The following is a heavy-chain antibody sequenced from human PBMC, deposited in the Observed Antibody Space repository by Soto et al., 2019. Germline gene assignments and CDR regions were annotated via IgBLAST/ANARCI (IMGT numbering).Heavy chain of an antibody. V-gene: IGHV4-30-4*01. CDR2: IYYSGST. CDR3: ARGSYYYDSSGYYHY. Sequence: PSETLSLTCTVSGGSISSGDYYWSWIRQPPGKGPEWIGYIYYSGSTYYNPSLKSRVTISVDTSKNQFSLKLSSVNAADTAVYYCARGSYYYDSSGYYHYWGQGILVTVSS. J-gene: IGHJ4*02. D-gene: IGHD3-22*01. CDR1: GGSISSGDYY.